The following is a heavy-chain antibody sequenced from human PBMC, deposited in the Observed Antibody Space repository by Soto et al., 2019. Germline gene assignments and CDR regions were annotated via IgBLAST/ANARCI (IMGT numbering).Heavy chain of an antibody. V-gene: IGHV3-30*18. D-gene: IGHD3-9*01. CDR1: GFTFSSYG. J-gene: IGHJ6*03. CDR3: AKDGAYDILTGYYLYYYYYYMDV. Sequence: QVQLVESGGGVVQPGRSLRLSCAASGFTFSSYGMHWVRQAPGKGLEWVAVISYDGSNKYYADSVKGRFTISRDNSKKTLYLQMNSLRAEDTAVYYCAKDGAYDILTGYYLYYYYYYMDVWGKGTTVTVSS. CDR2: ISYDGSNK.